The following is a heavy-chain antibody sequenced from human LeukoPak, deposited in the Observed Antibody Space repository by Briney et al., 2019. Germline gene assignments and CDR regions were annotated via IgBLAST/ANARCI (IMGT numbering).Heavy chain of an antibody. CDR2: INHSGST. CDR3: ARRPYYSSGKYYYYMDV. V-gene: IGHV4-34*01. Sequence: SETLSLTCAVYGGSFSGYYWSWIRQPPGKGLEWIGEINHSGSTNYNPSLKSRVTISVDTSKNQFSLKLSSVTAADTAVYYCARRPYYSSGKYYYYMDVWGKGTTVTISS. D-gene: IGHD3-10*01. J-gene: IGHJ6*03. CDR1: GGSFSGYY.